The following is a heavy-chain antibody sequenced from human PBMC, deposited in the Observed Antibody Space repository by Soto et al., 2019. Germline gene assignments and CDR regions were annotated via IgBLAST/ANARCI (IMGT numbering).Heavy chain of an antibody. V-gene: IGHV4-61*01. CDR2: IYYSGST. CDR3: ARASGGSRTRYDY. CDR1: GGSVSSGSYY. D-gene: IGHD2-15*01. Sequence: QVQLQESGPGLVKPSETLSLTCTVSGGSVSSGSYYWSWIRQPPGKGLEWIGYIYYSGSTNYNPSLKSRVTISVDTSKNQFSLKLSSVTAADTAVYYCARASGGSRTRYDYWGQGTLVPVSS. J-gene: IGHJ4*02.